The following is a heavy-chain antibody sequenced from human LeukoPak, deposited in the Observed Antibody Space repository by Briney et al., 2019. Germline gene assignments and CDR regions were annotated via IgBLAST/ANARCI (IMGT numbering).Heavy chain of an antibody. Sequence: GGSLRLSCVASGFTLSSYAMNWVRQAPGKGLEWVSVVSVSGDTTYFADSVRGRFTISRDNSKNTLYLQMNSLRADDTAIYYCAKVVSGGNCYQSDYWGQGTLVTVSS. D-gene: IGHD2-15*01. J-gene: IGHJ4*02. CDR1: GFTLSSYA. CDR2: VSVSGDTT. V-gene: IGHV3-23*01. CDR3: AKVVSGGNCYQSDY.